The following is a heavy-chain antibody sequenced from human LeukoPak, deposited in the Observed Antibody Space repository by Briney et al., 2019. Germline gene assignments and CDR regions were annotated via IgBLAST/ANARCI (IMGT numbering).Heavy chain of an antibody. CDR1: GGSISSSNW. Sequence: SETLSLTCAVSGGSISSSNWWSWVRQPPGKGLEWIGEIYHSGSTNYNPSLKSRVTISVDKSKNQFSLKLSSVTAADTAVYYCASSYYYGSGSYYFDYWGQGTLVTVSS. CDR2: IYHSGST. J-gene: IGHJ4*02. D-gene: IGHD3-10*01. V-gene: IGHV4-4*02. CDR3: ASSYYYGSGSYYFDY.